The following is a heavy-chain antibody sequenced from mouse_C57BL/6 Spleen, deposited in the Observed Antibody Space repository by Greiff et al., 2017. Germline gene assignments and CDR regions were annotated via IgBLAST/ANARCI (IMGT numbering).Heavy chain of an antibody. CDR1: GYTFTSYG. CDR2: IYPRSGNT. V-gene: IGHV1-81*01. D-gene: IGHD1-1*01. CDR3: ARSDTTDAMDY. J-gene: IGHJ4*01. Sequence: QVQLQQSGAELARPGASVKLSCKASGYTFTSYGISWVKQRTGQGLEWFGEIYPRSGNTYYNEKFKGKATLTADKSSSTAYMELRSLTSEDSAVYFCARSDTTDAMDYWGQGTSGTVSS.